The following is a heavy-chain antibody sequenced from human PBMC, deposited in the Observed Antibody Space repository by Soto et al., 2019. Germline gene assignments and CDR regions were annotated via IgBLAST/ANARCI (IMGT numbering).Heavy chain of an antibody. V-gene: IGHV1-69*06. D-gene: IGHD5-12*01. CDR1: GVTFSSYA. Sequence: QVQLVQSGAEVKKPGSSVKVSCKASGVTFSSYAISWVRQAPGQGLEWMGGIIPIFGTANYAQKFQGRVTITADNSTSTAYMELSSLRSEDTAVYYWARDRGPHGYGGYDNWFDPWGQGTLVTVSS. J-gene: IGHJ5*02. CDR2: IIPIFGTA. CDR3: ARDRGPHGYGGYDNWFDP.